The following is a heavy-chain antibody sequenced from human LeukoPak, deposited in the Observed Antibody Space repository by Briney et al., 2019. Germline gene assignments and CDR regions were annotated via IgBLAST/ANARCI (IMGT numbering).Heavy chain of an antibody. Sequence: GGSLRHSCAASGFTFSSYSMNWVRQAPGKGLEWVSSISSSSSYIYYADSVKGRFTISRDNAKNSLYLQMNSLRAEDTAVYYCARDFVVYSSSFCDYWGQGTLVTVSS. CDR1: GFTFSSYS. D-gene: IGHD6-6*01. CDR2: ISSSSSYI. CDR3: ARDFVVYSSSFCDY. J-gene: IGHJ4*02. V-gene: IGHV3-21*01.